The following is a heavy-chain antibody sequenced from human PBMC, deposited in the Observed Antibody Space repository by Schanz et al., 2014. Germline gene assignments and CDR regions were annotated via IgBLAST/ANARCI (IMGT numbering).Heavy chain of an antibody. CDR2: INPANGNT. D-gene: IGHD6-13*01. CDR1: GYSFTTYD. CDR3: ARDLIAAAESWFDP. J-gene: IGHJ5*02. Sequence: QVQLVQSGAEVKQPGASVKVSCKASGYSFTTYDVNWVRQAPGQSLEWLGWINPANGNTHYSPRLNGRVSISSDTAASTVYLHFSSLKSDDTAVYYCARDLIAAAESWFDPWGQGTPITVSS. V-gene: IGHV1-3*01.